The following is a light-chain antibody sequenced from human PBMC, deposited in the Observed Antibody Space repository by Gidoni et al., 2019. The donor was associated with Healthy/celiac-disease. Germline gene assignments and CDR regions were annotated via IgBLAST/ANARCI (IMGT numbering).Light chain of an antibody. V-gene: IGKV3-20*01. J-gene: IGKJ1*01. CDR1: QSVSSSY. CDR2: GAS. Sequence: VLTQAPGTLALSPGERATLSCRASQSVSSSYLARYQQEPGQAPRLLIYGASSRATGIPGRVSGSGSGTDFTLTISRLEAEDFAVYYCQQSGTFGQGTKVEIK. CDR3: QQSGT.